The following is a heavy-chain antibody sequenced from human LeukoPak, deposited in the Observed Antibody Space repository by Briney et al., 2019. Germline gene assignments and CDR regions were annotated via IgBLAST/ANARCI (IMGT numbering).Heavy chain of an antibody. Sequence: GGSLRLSCAASGFTFSSYGMHWVRQAPGKGLEWVAFLRYDGSNKYYADSVKGRFTISRDNSKNTLYLQMNSLRAEDTAVHYCAKDPGVVVVAATLDYWGQGTLVTVSS. CDR1: GFTFSSYG. J-gene: IGHJ4*02. V-gene: IGHV3-30*02. CDR3: AKDPGVVVVAATLDY. D-gene: IGHD2-15*01. CDR2: LRYDGSNK.